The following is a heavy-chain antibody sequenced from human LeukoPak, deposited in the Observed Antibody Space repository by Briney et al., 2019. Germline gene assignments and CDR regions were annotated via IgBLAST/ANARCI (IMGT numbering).Heavy chain of an antibody. CDR1: GFTFSSYA. V-gene: IGHV3-30-3*01. J-gene: IGHJ3*02. CDR3: ARGGYSSGWYSSRGGFFAFDI. CDR2: ISYDGSNK. D-gene: IGHD6-19*01. Sequence: PGGSLRLSCAASGFTFSSYAMHWVRQAPGKGLEWVAVISYDGSNKYYADSVKGRFTISRDNSKNTLYLQMNSLRAEDTAVYYCARGGYSSGWYSSRGGFFAFDIWGQGTIVTVSS.